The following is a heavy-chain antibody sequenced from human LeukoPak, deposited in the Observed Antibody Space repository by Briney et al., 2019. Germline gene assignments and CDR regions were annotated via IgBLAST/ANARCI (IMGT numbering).Heavy chain of an antibody. CDR1: GGTFNNHA. Sequence: SVKVSCKASGGTFNNHAINWVRQAPGQGLEWMAGIIPILDITNYAQKFQGRVTIIADKSTGTTYMELSSLRSEDTALYYCAILSDGAYCGGDCFYLDYWGQGTLVTVSS. V-gene: IGHV1-69*10. CDR2: IIPILDIT. J-gene: IGHJ4*02. D-gene: IGHD2-21*02. CDR3: AILSDGAYCGGDCFYLDY.